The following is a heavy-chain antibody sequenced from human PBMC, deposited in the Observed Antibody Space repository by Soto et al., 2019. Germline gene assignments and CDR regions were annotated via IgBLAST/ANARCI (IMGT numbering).Heavy chain of an antibody. J-gene: IGHJ4*02. Sequence: YNPSLKSRVTISVDTSKNQFSLKLSSVTAADTAVYYCARGAVASMTTVTTCFDYWGQGTLVTVSS. CDR3: ARGAVASMTTVTTCFDY. D-gene: IGHD4-17*01. V-gene: IGHV4-34*01.